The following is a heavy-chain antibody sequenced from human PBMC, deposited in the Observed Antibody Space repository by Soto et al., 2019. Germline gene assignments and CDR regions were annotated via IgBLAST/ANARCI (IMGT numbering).Heavy chain of an antibody. J-gene: IGHJ4*02. Sequence: GGSLRLSCAASGFTFTRYSMNWVRQAPGKGLEWVSSISSTTNYIYYADSMKGRFTVSRDNAKNSVYLEMNSLSAEDTALYYCAKAAHIYFFDYWGQGTLVTVSS. CDR2: ISSTTNYI. CDR1: GFTFTRYS. CDR3: AKAAHIYFFDY. D-gene: IGHD3-9*01. V-gene: IGHV3-21*01.